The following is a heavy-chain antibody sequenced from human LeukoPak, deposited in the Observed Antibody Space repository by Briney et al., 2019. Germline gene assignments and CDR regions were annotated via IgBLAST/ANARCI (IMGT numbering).Heavy chain of an antibody. CDR3: AKGRRNSGSYYSGLDY. CDR1: GFTFSSYA. CDR2: ISGSGGST. Sequence: PGGSLRLSCAASGFTFSSYAMSWVRQAPGKGLEWVSAISGSGGSTYYADSVKGRFTISRDNSKNTLYLQMNSLRAEDTAVYYCAKGRRNSGSYYSGLDYWGQGTLVTVSS. J-gene: IGHJ4*02. V-gene: IGHV3-23*01. D-gene: IGHD1-26*01.